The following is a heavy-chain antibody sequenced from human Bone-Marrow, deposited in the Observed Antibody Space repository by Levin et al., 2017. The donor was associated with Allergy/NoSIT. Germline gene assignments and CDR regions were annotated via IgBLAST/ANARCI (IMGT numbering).Heavy chain of an antibody. CDR3: ARVDVDRAGYIGWFDP. CDR1: GGPISSYY. Sequence: SETLSLTCTVSGGPISSYYWGWIRQPPGKGLEWIAYMYYSGSTTYNPSLKSRVTTSVDTSKNQFSLKLSSVVAADTAVYYCARVDVDRAGYIGWFDPWGQGTLVTVSS. V-gene: IGHV4-59*01. J-gene: IGHJ5*02. CDR2: MYYSGST. D-gene: IGHD5-18*01.